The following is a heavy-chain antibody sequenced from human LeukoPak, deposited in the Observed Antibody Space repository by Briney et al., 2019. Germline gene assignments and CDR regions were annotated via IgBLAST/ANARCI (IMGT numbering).Heavy chain of an antibody. J-gene: IGHJ4*02. V-gene: IGHV1-2*02. D-gene: IGHD5-18*01. CDR1: GYTFTGNY. CDR3: ARNSYGYLTPFDY. CDR2: INPNSGGT. Sequence: ASVKVSCKASGYTFTGNYMHWVRQAPGQGLEWMGWINPNSGGTNYAQKFQGRVTMTRDTSISTAYMELSRLRSDDTAVYYCARNSYGYLTPFDYWGQGTLVTVSS.